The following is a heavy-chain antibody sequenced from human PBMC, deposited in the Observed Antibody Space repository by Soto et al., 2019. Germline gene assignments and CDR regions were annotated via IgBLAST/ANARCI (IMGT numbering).Heavy chain of an antibody. D-gene: IGHD3-10*01. J-gene: IGHJ4*02. V-gene: IGHV3-23*01. CDR1: GFTFSRYA. CDR3: AKKNLVGSGTKNY. CDR2: ISGSGGST. Sequence: WGSLRLSCAASGFTFSRYAMSWVRQAPGKGLEWVSAISGSGGSTYYADSVKGQFTIPRDNPKNTLYLQMNSLQAEDPAVYYCAKKNLVGSGTKNYSGRETRVTASS.